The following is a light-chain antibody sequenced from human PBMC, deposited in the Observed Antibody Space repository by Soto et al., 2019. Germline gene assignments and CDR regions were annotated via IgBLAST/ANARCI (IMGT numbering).Light chain of an antibody. CDR2: DVT. CDR1: SSDVGGYNY. J-gene: IGLJ3*02. CDR3: CSYAGTYTWV. V-gene: IGLV2-11*01. Sequence: QSALTQPRSVSGSPGQSVTISCTGTSSDVGGYNYVSWYQQHPHKAPKLMIYDVTKRPSGVPDRFSGSKSGNTASLTISGLQAEDEADYYCCSYAGTYTWVFGGGTKVTVL.